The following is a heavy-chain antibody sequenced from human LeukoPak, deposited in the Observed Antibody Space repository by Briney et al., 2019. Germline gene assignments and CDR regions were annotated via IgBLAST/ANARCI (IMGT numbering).Heavy chain of an antibody. V-gene: IGHV1-69*13. Sequence: GASVKVSCKASVGTFSSYAISWVRQAPGQGLEWMGGIIPIFGTANYAQKFQGRVTITADESTSTAYMELSSLRSEDTAVYYCASGPRVGATCFDYWGQGTLVTVSS. CDR3: ASGPRVGATCFDY. D-gene: IGHD1-26*01. J-gene: IGHJ4*02. CDR1: VGTFSSYA. CDR2: IIPIFGTA.